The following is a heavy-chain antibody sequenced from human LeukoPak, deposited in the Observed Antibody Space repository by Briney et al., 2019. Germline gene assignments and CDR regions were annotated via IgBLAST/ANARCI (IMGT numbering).Heavy chain of an antibody. V-gene: IGHV4-38-2*02. J-gene: IGHJ5*02. CDR3: AREEDIVVVVAATGWFDP. CDR2: IYHSGST. D-gene: IGHD2-15*01. Sequence: SETLSLTCAVSGYSISSGYYWGWIRQPPGKGLEWIGSIYHSGSTYYNPSLKSRVTISVDTSKNQFSLKLSSVTAADAAVYYCAREEDIVVVVAATGWFDPWGQGTLVTVSS. CDR1: GYSISSGYY.